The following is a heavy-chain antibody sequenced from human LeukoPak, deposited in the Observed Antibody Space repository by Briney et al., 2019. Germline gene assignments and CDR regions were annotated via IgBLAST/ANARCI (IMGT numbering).Heavy chain of an antibody. Sequence: TPSETLSLTCAVYGGSFSGYFWSWIRQHPGKGLEWIGYIYYNGNTYYNPSLKSRVTISVDTSKKEFSLKLTSVTAADTAVYFCARSGYGYVINYFDYWGPGTLVTVSS. D-gene: IGHD5-12*01. CDR3: ARSGYGYVINYFDY. J-gene: IGHJ4*02. V-gene: IGHV4-31*11. CDR1: GGSFSGYF. CDR2: IYYNGNT.